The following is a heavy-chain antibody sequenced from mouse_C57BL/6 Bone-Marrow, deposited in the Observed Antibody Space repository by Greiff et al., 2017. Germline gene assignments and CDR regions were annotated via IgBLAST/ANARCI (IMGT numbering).Heavy chain of an antibody. CDR1: GYTFTSYW. CDR2: IDPSDSYT. Sequence: QVQLQQPGAVLVKPGASVKLSCKASGYTFTSYWMQWVKQRPGQGLEWIGEIDPSDSYTNYNQKFKGKATLTVDTSSSTAYMQLSSLTSEDSAVYYCARGAWFAYWGQGTLVTVSA. V-gene: IGHV1-50*01. CDR3: ARGAWFAY. J-gene: IGHJ3*01.